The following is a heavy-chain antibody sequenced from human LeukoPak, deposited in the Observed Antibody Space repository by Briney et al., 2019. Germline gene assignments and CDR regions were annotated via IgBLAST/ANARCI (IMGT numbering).Heavy chain of an antibody. J-gene: IGHJ4*02. CDR3: ARKRYDILTGYHFDY. D-gene: IGHD3-9*01. CDR2: ISSSGSTI. Sequence: PGGSLRLPCAASGFTFSDYYMSWIRQAPGKGLEWVSYISSSGSTIYYADSVKGRFTISRDNAKNSLYLQMNSLRAEDTAVYYCARKRYDILTGYHFDYWGQGTLVTVSS. V-gene: IGHV3-11*01. CDR1: GFTFSDYY.